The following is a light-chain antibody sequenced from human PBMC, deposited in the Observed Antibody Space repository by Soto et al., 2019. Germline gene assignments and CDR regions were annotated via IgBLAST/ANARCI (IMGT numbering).Light chain of an antibody. CDR1: QNINGY. V-gene: IGKV1-5*03. J-gene: IGKJ4*01. CDR2: RAS. CDR3: QQYSAYPLT. Sequence: GDRVTITCRASQNINGYLAWYQQKPGKAPKLLIYRASSLISGVPSRFTGGESGTEFTLTISSLQPDDFATYYCQQYSAYPLTFGGGTKV.